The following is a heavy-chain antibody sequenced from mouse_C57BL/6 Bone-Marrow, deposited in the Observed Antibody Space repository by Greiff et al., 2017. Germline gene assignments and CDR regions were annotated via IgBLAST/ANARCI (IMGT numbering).Heavy chain of an antibody. J-gene: IGHJ4*01. Sequence: QVQLQQPGAELVKPGASVKLSCKASGYTFTSYWMHWVKQRPGQGLEWIGMIHPNSGSTNYNEKFKSKATLTADKSSSTAYMQLSSLTSEDSAVYFCARRNYYGSSWGYYAMDYWGHGTSVTVSS. V-gene: IGHV1-64*01. CDR2: IHPNSGST. CDR3: ARRNYYGSSWGYYAMDY. D-gene: IGHD1-1*01. CDR1: GYTFTSYW.